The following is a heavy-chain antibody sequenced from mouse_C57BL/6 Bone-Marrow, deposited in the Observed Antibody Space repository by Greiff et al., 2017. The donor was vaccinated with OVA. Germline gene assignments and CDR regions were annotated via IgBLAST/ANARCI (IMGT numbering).Heavy chain of an antibody. D-gene: IGHD1-1*01. CDR3: AREGVLATFDY. J-gene: IGHJ2*01. V-gene: IGHV3-6*01. Sequence: EVHLVESGPGLVKPSQSLSLTCSVTGYSITSGYYWNWIRQFPGNKLEWMGYISYDGSNNYNPSLKNRISITRDTSKNQFFLKLNSVTTEDTATYYCAREGVLATFDYWGQGTTLTVSS. CDR2: ISYDGSN. CDR1: GYSITSGYY.